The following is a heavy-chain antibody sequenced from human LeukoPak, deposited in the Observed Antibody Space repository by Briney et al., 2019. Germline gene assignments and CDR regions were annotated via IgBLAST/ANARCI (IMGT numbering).Heavy chain of an antibody. D-gene: IGHD6-19*01. J-gene: IGHJ4*02. V-gene: IGHV4-59*08. CDR1: GGSISSYY. CDR3: ARHSSDYYFDY. Sequence: SETLSLTCTVSGGSISSYYWSWIRQPSGKGLEWIGYIYYSGSTNYNPSLKSRVTISVDTSKNQFSLKLSSVTAADTAVYYCARHSSDYYFDYWGQGTLVTVSS. CDR2: IYYSGST.